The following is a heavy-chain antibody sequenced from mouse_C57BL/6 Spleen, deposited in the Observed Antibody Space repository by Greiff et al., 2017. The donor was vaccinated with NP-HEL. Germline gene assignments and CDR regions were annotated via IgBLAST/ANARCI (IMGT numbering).Heavy chain of an antibody. D-gene: IGHD1-1*01. J-gene: IGHJ4*01. Sequence: VKVEESGPGLVQPSQSLSITCTVSGFSLTSSGVHWVRQSPGKGLEWLGVIWRGGSTDYNAAFMSRLSITKDNSKSQVFFKMNSLQADDTAIYDCAKTPTVVASGAMDYWGQGTSVTVSS. CDR2: IWRGGST. CDR3: AKTPTVVASGAMDY. CDR1: GFSLTSSG. V-gene: IGHV2-5*01.